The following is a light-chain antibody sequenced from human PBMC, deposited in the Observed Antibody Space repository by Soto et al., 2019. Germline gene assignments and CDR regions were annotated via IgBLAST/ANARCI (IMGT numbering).Light chain of an antibody. CDR1: QSINTY. J-gene: IGKJ4*01. Sequence: DIQMTQFPSSLSASVGDRVTITCRASQSINTYLNWYQQKPGQAPKLLIYAASTLQGGVPSRFSGSGSEADFTLTISSLQSEDSGTYYCQQSYNDHTFGGGTKVELK. V-gene: IGKV1-39*01. CDR2: AAS. CDR3: QQSYNDHT.